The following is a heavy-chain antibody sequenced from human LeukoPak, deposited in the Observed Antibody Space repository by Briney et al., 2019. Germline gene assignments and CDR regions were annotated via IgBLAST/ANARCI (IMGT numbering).Heavy chain of an antibody. J-gene: IGHJ5*02. CDR1: GGSFSGYY. Sequence: SETLSLTCVVYGGSFSGYYWSWIRQPPGKGLEWIGEINHSGSTNYNPSLKSRVTISVDTSKNQFSLKLSSVTAADTAVYYCASGSGSWFSWGQGTLVTVSS. CDR2: INHSGST. D-gene: IGHD6-13*01. CDR3: ASGSGSWFS. V-gene: IGHV4-34*01.